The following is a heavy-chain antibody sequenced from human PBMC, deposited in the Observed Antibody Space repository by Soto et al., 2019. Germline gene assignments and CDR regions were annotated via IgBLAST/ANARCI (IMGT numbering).Heavy chain of an antibody. D-gene: IGHD3-3*01. CDR1: GFTFSSYG. CDR3: ARDNTYYDFWSGYRAPIYYGMDV. Sequence: PGGSLRLSCAASGFTFSSYGMHWVRQAPGKGLEWVAVIWYDGSNKYYADSVKGRFTISRDNSKNTLYLQMNSLRAEDTAVYYCARDNTYYDFWSGYRAPIYYGMDVWGQGTTVTVSS. V-gene: IGHV3-33*01. CDR2: IWYDGSNK. J-gene: IGHJ6*02.